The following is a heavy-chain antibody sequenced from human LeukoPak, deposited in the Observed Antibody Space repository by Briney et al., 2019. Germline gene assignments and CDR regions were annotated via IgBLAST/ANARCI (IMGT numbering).Heavy chain of an antibody. CDR2: INHSGST. D-gene: IGHD2-21*02. Sequence: PSETLSLTCAVYGGPFSGYYWSWIRQPPGKGLEWIGEINHSGSTNYNPSLKSRVTISVDTSKNQFSLKLSSVTAADTAVYYCARTRWGVTQRSYFDYWGQGTLVTVSS. J-gene: IGHJ4*02. V-gene: IGHV4-34*01. CDR3: ARTRWGVTQRSYFDY. CDR1: GGPFSGYY.